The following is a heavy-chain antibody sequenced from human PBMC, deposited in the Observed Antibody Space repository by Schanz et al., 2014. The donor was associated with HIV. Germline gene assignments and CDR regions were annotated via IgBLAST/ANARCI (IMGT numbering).Heavy chain of an antibody. CDR1: GFPFETFT. V-gene: IGHV3-21*01. D-gene: IGHD3-10*01. J-gene: IGHJ6*02. CDR2: ISSSGRYI. Sequence: VQLVESGGGVVQPGRSLRLSCAASGFPFETFTMNWVRQAPGKGLEWIASISSSGRYIFYADSLKGRFTISRDNAKNSLALQVDSLRAEDTAVYYCARGSGPYYYYYGMDVWGQGTTVTVSS. CDR3: ARGSGPYYYYYGMDV.